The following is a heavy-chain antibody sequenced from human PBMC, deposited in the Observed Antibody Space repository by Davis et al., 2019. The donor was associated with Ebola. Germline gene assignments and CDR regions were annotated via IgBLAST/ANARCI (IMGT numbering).Heavy chain of an antibody. V-gene: IGHV3-23*01. CDR1: GFTFSSYA. CDR2: ISGSGGST. J-gene: IGHJ5*02. CDR3: AKDPLHKITTMVRGVEYNWFDP. D-gene: IGHD3-10*01. Sequence: GESLKISCAASGFTFSSYAMSWVRQAPGKGLEWVSAISGSGGSTYYADSVKGRFTISRDNSKNTLYLQMNSLRAEDTAVYYCAKDPLHKITTMVRGVEYNWFDPWGQGTLVTVSS.